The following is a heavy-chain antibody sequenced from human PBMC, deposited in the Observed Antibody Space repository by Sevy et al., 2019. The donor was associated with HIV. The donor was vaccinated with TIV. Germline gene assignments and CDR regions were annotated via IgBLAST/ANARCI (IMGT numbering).Heavy chain of an antibody. J-gene: IGHJ4*02. CDR2: IKGDGGEE. V-gene: IGHV3-7*01. CDR3: ATEGAGAYNY. Sequence: GGSLRLSCAASGFTLSSSWMSWVRQAPGKGLEWVANIKGDGGEEYYVYPVKGRITISRDNAKNSLYLQMNSLIAEDTAVYYSATEGAGAYNYWGQGILVTVSS. D-gene: IGHD6-19*01. CDR1: GFTLSSSW.